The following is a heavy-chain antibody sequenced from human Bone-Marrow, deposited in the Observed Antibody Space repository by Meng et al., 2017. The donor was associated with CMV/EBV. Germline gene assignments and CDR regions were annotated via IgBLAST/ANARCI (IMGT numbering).Heavy chain of an antibody. D-gene: IGHD6-13*01. J-gene: IGHJ5*02. CDR3: ARGLRYSSSWYSYLHRWFAP. Sequence: SETLSLTCAVSGGSVSSSKWWSWVRQAPGKGLEWIGEIYNTGSTNFNPSLKSRVTISMDASRNEFFLQLNSVTAADTAVYYCARGLRYSSSWYSYLHRWFAPWGPGNLVNFSS. CDR2: IYNTGST. V-gene: IGHV4-4*02. CDR1: GGSVSSSKW.